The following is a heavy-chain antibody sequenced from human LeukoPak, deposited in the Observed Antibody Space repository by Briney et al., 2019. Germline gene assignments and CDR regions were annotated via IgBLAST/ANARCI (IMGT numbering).Heavy chain of an antibody. V-gene: IGHV4-4*07. D-gene: IGHD6-13*01. Sequence: SETLSLTCTVSGGSISSYYWSWIRQPAGKGLEWIGRTYTSGSTNYNPSLKSRVTMSVDTSKNQFSLKLSSVTAADTAVYYRARDGLAAAGTDYWGQGTLVTVSS. CDR3: ARDGLAAAGTDY. CDR2: TYTSGST. CDR1: GGSISSYY. J-gene: IGHJ4*02.